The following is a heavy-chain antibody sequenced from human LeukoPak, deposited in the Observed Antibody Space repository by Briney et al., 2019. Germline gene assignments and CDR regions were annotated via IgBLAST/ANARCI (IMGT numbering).Heavy chain of an antibody. V-gene: IGHV4-59*01. CDR2: IYYSGST. D-gene: IGHD6-13*01. CDR3: AKLTRDIEYSSSWYWFDP. CDR1: GGSISSYY. Sequence: SETLSLTCTVSGGSISSYYWSWIRQPPGKGLEWIGYIYYSGSTNYNPSLESRVTISVDTSKNQFSLKLSSVTAADTAVYYCAKLTRDIEYSSSWYWFDPWGQGTLVTVSS. J-gene: IGHJ5*02.